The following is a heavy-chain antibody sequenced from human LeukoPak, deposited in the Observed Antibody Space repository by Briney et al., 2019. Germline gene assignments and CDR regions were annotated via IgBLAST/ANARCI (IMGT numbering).Heavy chain of an antibody. CDR3: ARAGRKYAFDY. J-gene: IGHJ4*02. Sequence: ASVKVSCKASGYSCTSHDINWVRQATGQGVEWMGWMNPNSGNTGYAQKFQGRVTMTTDTSMKTAYIELSSLRSEDTAVYYCARAGRKYAFDYWGQGTLVTVSS. V-gene: IGHV1-8*01. CDR1: GYSCTSHD. CDR2: MNPNSGNT.